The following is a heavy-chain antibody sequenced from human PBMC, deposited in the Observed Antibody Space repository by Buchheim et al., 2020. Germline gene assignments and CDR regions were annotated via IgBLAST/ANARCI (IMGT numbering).Heavy chain of an antibody. J-gene: IGHJ6*02. V-gene: IGHV1-46*01. D-gene: IGHD3-10*01. CDR2: INPSGGST. CDR3: ASDLSGSGSYYLVGYYYYGMDV. CDR1: GYTFTSYY. Sequence: QVQLVQSGAEVKKPGASVKVSCKASGYTFTSYYMHWVRQAPGQGLEWMGIINPSGGSTSYAQKFQGRVTMTGDASTSTAYMELSSLGSEDTAVDYCASDLSGSGSYYLVGYYYYGMDVWGQGTT.